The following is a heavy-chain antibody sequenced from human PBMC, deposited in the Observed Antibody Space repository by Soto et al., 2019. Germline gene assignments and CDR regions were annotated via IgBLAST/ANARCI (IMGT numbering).Heavy chain of an antibody. Sequence: QVQLQQSGPGLLKPSQILSLTCTVSGASLGGVGYWSWILRFPGRGLEWIGCVSSRGSTYYNPAHHNRISLSLDTSHNQFSLKLLYVTAADTAISYCARSGVTGIVIPSHWFDPWGQGPLVTVSS. J-gene: IGHJ5*02. D-gene: IGHD2-21*02. V-gene: IGHV4-31*03. CDR2: VSSRGST. CDR3: ARSGVTGIVIPSHWFDP. CDR1: GASLGGVGY.